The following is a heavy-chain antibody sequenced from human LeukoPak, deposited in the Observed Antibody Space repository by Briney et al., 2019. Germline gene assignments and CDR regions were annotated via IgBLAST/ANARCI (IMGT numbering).Heavy chain of an antibody. V-gene: IGHV3-13*01. J-gene: IGHJ6*02. D-gene: IGHD5-18*01. CDR2: IGTAGDT. CDR1: GFTFSSYD. Sequence: PGGSLRLSCAASGFTFSSYDMHWVRQATGKGLEWVSAIGTAGDTYYPGSVKGRFAISRENAKNSLYLQMNSLGAGDTAVYYCARGPRGYSYGDSTGDYYYYGMDVWGQGTTVTVSS. CDR3: ARGPRGYSYGDSTGDYYYYGMDV.